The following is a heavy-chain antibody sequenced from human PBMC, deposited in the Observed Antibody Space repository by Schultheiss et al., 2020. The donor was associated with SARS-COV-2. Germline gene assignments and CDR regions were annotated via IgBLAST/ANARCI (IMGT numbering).Heavy chain of an antibody. CDR2: IWYDGSNK. CDR3: AREKGCSGGSCYSYGMDV. J-gene: IGHJ6*02. D-gene: IGHD2-15*01. V-gene: IGHV3-33*08. CDR1: GFTFSSYD. Sequence: GGSLRLSCAASGFTFSSYDMHWVRQATGKGLEWVAVIWYDGSNKYYADSVKGRFTISRDNSKNTLYLQMNSLRAEDTAVYYCAREKGCSGGSCYSYGMDVWGQGTTVTVSS.